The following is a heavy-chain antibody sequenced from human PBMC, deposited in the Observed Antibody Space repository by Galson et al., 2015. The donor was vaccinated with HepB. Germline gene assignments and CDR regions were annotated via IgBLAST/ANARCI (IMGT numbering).Heavy chain of an antibody. CDR1: GDSVSSNSAA. D-gene: IGHD2-2*01. CDR2: TYYRSKWYN. Sequence: CAISGDSVSSNSAAWNWIRQSPSRGLEWLGRTYYRSKWYNDYAVSVKSRITINPDTSKNQFSLQLNSVTPEDTAVYYCARVGPAAMHPGFGPWFSPGAYAFDIWGQGTMVTVSS. V-gene: IGHV6-1*01. CDR3: ARVGPAAMHPGFGPWFSPGAYAFDI. J-gene: IGHJ3*02.